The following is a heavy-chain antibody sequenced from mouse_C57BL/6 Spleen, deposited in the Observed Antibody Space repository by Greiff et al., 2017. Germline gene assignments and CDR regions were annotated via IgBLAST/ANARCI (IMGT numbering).Heavy chain of an antibody. CDR1: GYAFSSSW. D-gene: IGHD1-1*02. CDR3: GGGVVGY. V-gene: IGHV1-82*01. CDR2: IYPGDGDT. Sequence: VQLQQSGPELVTPGDSVKISCKASGYAFSSSWMNWVRQRPGKGLEWLGRIYPGDGDTNYKGKFKGKAKLTADKSSSTGYMQLSSLTSEDSAGYVCGGGVVGYWGQGTTLTVSS. J-gene: IGHJ2*01.